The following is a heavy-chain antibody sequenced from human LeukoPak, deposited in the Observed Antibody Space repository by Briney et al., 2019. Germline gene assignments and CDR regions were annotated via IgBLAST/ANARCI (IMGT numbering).Heavy chain of an antibody. Sequence: ASVKVSCKASGYTFTGYYMHWGRQAPGQGLEWMGLINPNSGGTNYAQKFQGRVTMTRDTSISTAYMELSRLRSDDTAVYYCARGHIAAAGYYYYYYMDVWGKGTTVTVSS. CDR2: INPNSGGT. CDR1: GYTFTGYY. D-gene: IGHD6-25*01. V-gene: IGHV1-2*06. J-gene: IGHJ6*03. CDR3: ARGHIAAAGYYYYYYMDV.